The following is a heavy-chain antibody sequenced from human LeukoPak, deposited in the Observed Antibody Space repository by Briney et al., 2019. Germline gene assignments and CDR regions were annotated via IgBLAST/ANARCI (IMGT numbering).Heavy chain of an antibody. CDR1: GGTFSSYA. Sequence: GASVKVSCKASGGTFSSYAISWVRQAPGQGLEWMGGIIPIFGTANYAQKFQGRVTITTDESTSTAYMELSSLRSEDTAVYYCARFPKYGDYLGTDYWGQGTLVTVSS. CDR2: IIPIFGTA. D-gene: IGHD4-17*01. J-gene: IGHJ4*02. CDR3: ARFPKYGDYLGTDY. V-gene: IGHV1-69*05.